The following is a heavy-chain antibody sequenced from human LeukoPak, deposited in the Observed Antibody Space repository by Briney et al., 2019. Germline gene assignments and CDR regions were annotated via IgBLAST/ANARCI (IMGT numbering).Heavy chain of an antibody. V-gene: IGHV3-23*01. CDR1: GFTFSSYA. CDR3: AKVRNSGSYFDY. Sequence: GGSLRLSCAASGFTFSSYAMSWVRQAPGKGLEWVSAISGSGGSTYYADSVKGRFTISRDNSKNTLYLQMNGLRAEDTAVYYCAKVRNSGSYFDYWGQGTLVTVSS. CDR2: ISGSGGST. J-gene: IGHJ4*02. D-gene: IGHD1-26*01.